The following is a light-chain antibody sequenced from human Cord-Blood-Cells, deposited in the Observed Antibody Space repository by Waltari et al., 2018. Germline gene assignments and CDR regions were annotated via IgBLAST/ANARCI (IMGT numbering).Light chain of an antibody. CDR1: QSLLHSNGYNY. V-gene: IGKV2-28*01. CDR2: LGS. Sequence: DIVMTQSPLSLPVTPGEPASISCRSSQSLLHSNGYNYLDWYLQKPGQSPQLLIYLGSNLASGVPYRFSGSGSGTDFTLKISRVEAEDVGVYYGMQALQTLALTFGGGTKVEIK. J-gene: IGKJ4*01. CDR3: MQALQTLALT.